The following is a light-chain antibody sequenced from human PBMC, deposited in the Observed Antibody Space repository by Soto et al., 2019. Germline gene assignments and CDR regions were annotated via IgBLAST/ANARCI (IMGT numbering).Light chain of an antibody. CDR3: QSYDSSLSAYVV. V-gene: IGLV1-40*01. Sequence: QSVLTQPPSVSGAPGQRVTISCTGSSSNIGAGYDVHWYQQLPGTAPKLLIYGNSNRPSGVPDRFSGSKSGTSASLAITGLQAEDEADYYCQSYDSSLSAYVVFCGGTKVTVL. J-gene: IGLJ2*01. CDR2: GNS. CDR1: SSNIGAGYD.